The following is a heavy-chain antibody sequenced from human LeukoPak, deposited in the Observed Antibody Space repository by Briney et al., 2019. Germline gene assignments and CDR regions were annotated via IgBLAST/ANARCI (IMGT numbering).Heavy chain of an antibody. D-gene: IGHD2-2*01. CDR3: ARALYCSSTSCPDDAFDI. Sequence: PGLSLRLSFAASAFTFSSCRMNWVRQGPGKGPEWVSFISSSSSTVYYANSVKGRFTISRDNAKNSLYLQMTSLRAEDTAVYYCARALYCSSTSCPDDAFDIWGQGTMVTDSS. V-gene: IGHV3-48*01. CDR2: ISSSSSTV. J-gene: IGHJ3*02. CDR1: AFTFSSCR.